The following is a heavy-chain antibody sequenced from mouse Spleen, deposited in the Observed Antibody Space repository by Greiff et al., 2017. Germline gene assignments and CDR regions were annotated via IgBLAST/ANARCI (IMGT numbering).Heavy chain of an antibody. CDR1: GYTFTDYY. J-gene: IGHJ3*01. CDR3: ARSRDYDSAWFAY. Sequence: QVQLKESGPELVKPGASVKISCKASGYTFTDYYINWVKQRPGQGLEWIGWIFPGSGSTYYNEKFKGKATLTVDKSSSTAYMLLSSLTSEDSAVYFCARSRDYDSAWFAYWGQGTLVTVSA. V-gene: IGHV1-75*01. D-gene: IGHD2-4*01. CDR2: IFPGSGST.